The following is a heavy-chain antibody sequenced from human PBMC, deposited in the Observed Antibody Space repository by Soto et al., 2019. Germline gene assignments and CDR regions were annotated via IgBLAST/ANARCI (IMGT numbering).Heavy chain of an antibody. CDR3: ARGLKQQLASPRYYYYGMDV. J-gene: IGHJ6*02. V-gene: IGHV6-1*01. CDR2: TYYRSKWYN. Sequence: TLSLTCAISGDRVSSNSAACNWIRQSPSRGLEWLGRTYYRSKWYNDYAVSVKSRITINPDTSKNQFSLQLNSVTPEDTAVYYCARGLKQQLASPRYYYYGMDVWGQGTTVTVSS. CDR1: GDRVSSNSAA. D-gene: IGHD6-13*01.